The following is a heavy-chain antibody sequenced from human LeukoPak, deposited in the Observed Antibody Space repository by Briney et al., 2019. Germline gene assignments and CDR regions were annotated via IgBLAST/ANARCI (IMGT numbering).Heavy chain of an antibody. V-gene: IGHV4-59*01. CDR3: ARGSFVKWFGELSFDY. J-gene: IGHJ4*02. CDR2: VHDGGTT. Sequence: SSETLSLTCTVSGASITDYFWTWLRQPPGKGLGWIGDVHDGGTTNIVPSLKSRVTISIDTSKNQFSLKLSSVTAAAPAVYYCARGSFVKWFGELSFDYWGQETLVTVSS. CDR1: GASITDYF. D-gene: IGHD3-10*01.